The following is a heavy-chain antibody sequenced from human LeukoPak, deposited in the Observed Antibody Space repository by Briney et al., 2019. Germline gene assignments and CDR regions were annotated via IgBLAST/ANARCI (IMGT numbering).Heavy chain of an antibody. CDR1: GFTFSSYS. J-gene: IGHJ4*02. CDR2: ISSSSSYI. V-gene: IGHV3-21*01. D-gene: IGHD6-19*01. Sequence: PGGSLRLSCAASGFTFSSYSMNWVRQAPGKGLEWVSSISSSSSYIYYADSVKGRFTISRDNAKNSLYLQMNSLRAEDTAVYYCARPRAVAGPFDYWGQGTLVTVSS. CDR3: ARPRAVAGPFDY.